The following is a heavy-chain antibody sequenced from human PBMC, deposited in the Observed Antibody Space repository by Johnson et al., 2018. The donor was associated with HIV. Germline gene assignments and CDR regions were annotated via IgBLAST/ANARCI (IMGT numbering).Heavy chain of an antibody. J-gene: IGHJ3*02. V-gene: IGHV3-7*01. CDR1: RFIFSSYA. D-gene: IGHD2-15*01. CDR2: IKQDGSEK. CDR3: ATDIVVVLAVTGTGAAFDI. Sequence: VQLVESGGGLVQPGGFLRLSCAASRFIFSSYAMHWVRQAPGKGLEWVANIKQDGSEKYYVDSVKGRFTISRDNAKNSLYLQMNSLRAEDTAVYYCATDIVVVLAVTGTGAAFDIWGQGTMVTVSS.